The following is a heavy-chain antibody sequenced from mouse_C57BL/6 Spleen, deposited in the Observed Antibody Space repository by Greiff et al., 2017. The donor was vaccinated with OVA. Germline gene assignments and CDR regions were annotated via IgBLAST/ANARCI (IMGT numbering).Heavy chain of an antibody. V-gene: IGHV1-55*01. D-gene: IGHD2-5*01. J-gene: IGHJ4*01. CDR1: GYTFTSYW. Sequence: QVQLQQPGAELVKPGASVKMSCKASGYTFTSYWITWVKQRPGQGLEWIGDIYPGSGSTNYNEKFKSKATLTVDTSSSKAYMQLSSLTSEDSAVYYCARGDYSKGYYAMDYWGQGTSVTVSS. CDR2: IYPGSGST. CDR3: ARGDYSKGYYAMDY.